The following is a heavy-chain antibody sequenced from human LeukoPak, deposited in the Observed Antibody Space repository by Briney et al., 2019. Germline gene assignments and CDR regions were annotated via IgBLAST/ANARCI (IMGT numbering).Heavy chain of an antibody. Sequence: PSETLSLTCTVSGGSISSYYWSWIRQPPGNGLEWIGYIHHSGSTNYNPSLKSRITISVDTSKNQFSLRLSSVTAADTAVYYCARSDGYGLVDIWGQGTMVTVSS. V-gene: IGHV4-59*12. D-gene: IGHD3-10*01. CDR3: ARSDGYGLVDI. J-gene: IGHJ3*02. CDR2: IHHSGST. CDR1: GGSISSYY.